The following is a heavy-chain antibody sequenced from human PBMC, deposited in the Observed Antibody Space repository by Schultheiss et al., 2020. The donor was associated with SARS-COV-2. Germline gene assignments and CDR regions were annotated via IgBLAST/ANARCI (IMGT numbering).Heavy chain of an antibody. D-gene: IGHD3-10*01. J-gene: IGHJ5*02. V-gene: IGHV3-64D*06. CDR3: VKGSGSYYNLNA. Sequence: GESLKISCSASGFTFSSYAMHWVRQAPGKGLEYVSAISSNGGSTYYADSVKGRFTISRDNSKNTLDLQMSSLRAEDTAVYYCVKGSGSYYNLNAWGQGTLVTVSS. CDR2: ISSNGGST. CDR1: GFTFSSYA.